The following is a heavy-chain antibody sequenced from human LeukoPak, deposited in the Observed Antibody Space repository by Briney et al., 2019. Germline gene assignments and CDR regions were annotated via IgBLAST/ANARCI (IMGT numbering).Heavy chain of an antibody. CDR2: ISSSSYI. Sequence: GGSLRLSCAASGFTFSSYSMNWVRQAPGKGLEWVSSISSSSYIYYADSVKGRFTISRDNAKNSLYLQMNSLRAEDTAVYYCARDRVTMVRGVIIGRDYWGQGTLVTVSS. CDR3: ARDRVTMVRGVIIGRDY. D-gene: IGHD3-10*01. J-gene: IGHJ4*02. CDR1: GFTFSSYS. V-gene: IGHV3-21*01.